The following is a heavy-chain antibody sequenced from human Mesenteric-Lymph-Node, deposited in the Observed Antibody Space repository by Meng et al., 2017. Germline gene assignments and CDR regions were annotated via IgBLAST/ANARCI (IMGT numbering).Heavy chain of an antibody. CDR1: GYTFTDYY. V-gene: IGHV1-2*06. Sequence: QVQLVQSGAEVKKPGASVKVPCKASGYTFTDYYMQWVRQAPGQGLEGMGRLNPNRGDTNYAQKFQGRVTMTRDTSISTAYMELSRLTSDDTAVYYCAREDTAMVKYYWGQGTLVTVSS. CDR3: AREDTAMVKYY. J-gene: IGHJ4*02. D-gene: IGHD5-18*01. CDR2: LNPNRGDT.